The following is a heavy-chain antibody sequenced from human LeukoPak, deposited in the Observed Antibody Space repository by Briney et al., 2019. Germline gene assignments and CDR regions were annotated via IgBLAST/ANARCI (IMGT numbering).Heavy chain of an antibody. CDR3: AGGPYSGSYYRRNWFDP. V-gene: IGHV4-34*01. CDR2: INHSGST. Sequence: SETLSLTCAVYGGSFSGYYWSWIRQPPGKGLEWIGEINHSGSTNYNPSLKSRVTISVDTSKNQFSLKLSSVTAADTAVYYCAGGPYSGSYYRRNWFDPWGQGTLVTVSS. D-gene: IGHD1-26*01. CDR1: GGSFSGYY. J-gene: IGHJ5*02.